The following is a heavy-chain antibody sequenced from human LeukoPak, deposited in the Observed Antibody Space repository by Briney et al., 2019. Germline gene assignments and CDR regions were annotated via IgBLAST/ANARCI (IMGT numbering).Heavy chain of an antibody. CDR2: ISSGSSYI. J-gene: IGHJ2*01. Sequence: GGSLRLSCAASGFIFSTYTMNWVRQVPGKGLEWVSSISSGSSYIYYADSVKGRFTISRDNAKNSLYLQMNSLRAEDTAVYYCARGRCSGGSCQPHWYFDLWGRGTLVTVSS. CDR3: ARGRCSGGSCQPHWYFDL. D-gene: IGHD2-15*01. CDR1: GFIFSTYT. V-gene: IGHV3-21*01.